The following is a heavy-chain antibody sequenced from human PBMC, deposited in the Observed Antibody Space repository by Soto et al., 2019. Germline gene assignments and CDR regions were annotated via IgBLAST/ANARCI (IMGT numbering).Heavy chain of an antibody. J-gene: IGHJ4*02. V-gene: IGHV4-61*03. Sequence: PSETLSLTCTVSGGSISDGAYYWIWIRQPPGKGLEWIGNIHYNGNTKYSPSLKSRVTMSVDTSKNHFSLRLISVTAADTAIYFCAREGNLGRWLQPLDFWGQGTLVTVSS. D-gene: IGHD5-12*01. CDR2: IHYNGNT. CDR3: AREGNLGRWLQPLDF. CDR1: GGSISDGAYY.